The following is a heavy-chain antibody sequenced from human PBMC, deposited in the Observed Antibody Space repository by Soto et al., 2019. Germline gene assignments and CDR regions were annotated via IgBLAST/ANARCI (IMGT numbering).Heavy chain of an antibody. Sequence: SVTCTVSGGYIIDYYWSWIRKTTGKGLEWIGYIYYSGSTNYNPSLKSRVTISVDTSKNQFSLKLSSVTAADTAVYYCARRYGGNLDYWGQGTLVTVS. CDR3: ARRYGGNLDY. J-gene: IGHJ4*02. CDR1: GGYIIDYY. CDR2: IYYSGST. D-gene: IGHD1-26*01. V-gene: IGHV4-59*08.